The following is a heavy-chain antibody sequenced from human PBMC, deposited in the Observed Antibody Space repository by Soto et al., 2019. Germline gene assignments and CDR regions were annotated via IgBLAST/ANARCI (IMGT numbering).Heavy chain of an antibody. CDR1: GGTFSSYA. V-gene: IGHV1-69*01. J-gene: IGHJ6*02. D-gene: IGHD3-22*01. CDR2: IIPIFGTA. CDR3: ARTTYYYDSSGYYLSDYYCYGMDV. Sequence: QVQLVQSGAEVKKPGSSVKVSCKASGGTFSSYAISWVRQAPGQGLEWMGGIIPIFGTANYAQKFQGRVTITADESTSTAYMELSSLRSEDTAVYYCARTTYYYDSSGYYLSDYYCYGMDVWGQGTTVTVSS.